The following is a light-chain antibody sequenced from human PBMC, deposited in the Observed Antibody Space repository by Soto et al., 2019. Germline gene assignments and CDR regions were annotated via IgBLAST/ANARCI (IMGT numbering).Light chain of an antibody. V-gene: IGLV1-44*01. CDR2: SNN. Sequence: SVLTQPPSESGTPGQRFTISCSGSSSNIGSNTVNWYQHLPGTAPKLLIYSNNQRPSGVPDRFSGSKSGTSASLAISGLQSEDEADYYCAAWDDSLDGYVFGTGTKVPV. CDR3: AAWDDSLDGYV. CDR1: SSNIGSNT. J-gene: IGLJ1*01.